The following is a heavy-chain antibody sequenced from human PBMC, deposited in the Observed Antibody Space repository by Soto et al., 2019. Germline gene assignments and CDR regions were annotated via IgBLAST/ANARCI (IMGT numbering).Heavy chain of an antibody. CDR2: IYTSGST. CDR1: GGSISSYY. V-gene: IGHV4-4*07. J-gene: IGHJ5*02. CDR3: ARDGVTMVRGVKNWFDP. D-gene: IGHD3-10*01. Sequence: SETLSLTCTVSGGSISSYYCSWIRQPAGKGLEWIGRIYTSGSTNYNPSLKSRVTMSVDTSKNQFSLKLSSVTAADTAVYYCARDGVTMVRGVKNWFDPWGQGTLVTVSS.